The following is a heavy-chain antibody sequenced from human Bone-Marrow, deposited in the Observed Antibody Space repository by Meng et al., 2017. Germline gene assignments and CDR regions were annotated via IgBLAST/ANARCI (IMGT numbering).Heavy chain of an antibody. CDR3: ARDRDSSSWASYYYYGMDV. V-gene: IGHV3-7*01. Sequence: GESLKISCAASGFTFSSYWMSWVRQAPGKGLEWVANIKQDGSEKYYVDSVKDRFTISRDNAKNSLYLQMNSLRAEDTAVYYCARDRDSSSWASYYYYGMDVWGQGTTVTVSS. CDR1: GFTFSSYW. J-gene: IGHJ6*02. D-gene: IGHD6-13*01. CDR2: IKQDGSEK.